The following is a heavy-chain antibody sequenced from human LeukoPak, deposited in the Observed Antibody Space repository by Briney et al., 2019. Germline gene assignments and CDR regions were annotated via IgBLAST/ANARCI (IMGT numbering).Heavy chain of an antibody. J-gene: IGHJ4*02. D-gene: IGHD6-19*01. CDR3: VKPPRYRSGGVY. CDR2: ISGSGSNT. V-gene: IGHV3-23*01. CDR1: GFTFSNYA. Sequence: GGSLRLSCAASGFTFSNYAMSWVRQAPGKGLEWVSAISGSGSNTYYADSVKGRFTISRDNSKNTLYLEMNSLRAEDTAVYYCVKPPRYRSGGVYWGQGMLVTVSS.